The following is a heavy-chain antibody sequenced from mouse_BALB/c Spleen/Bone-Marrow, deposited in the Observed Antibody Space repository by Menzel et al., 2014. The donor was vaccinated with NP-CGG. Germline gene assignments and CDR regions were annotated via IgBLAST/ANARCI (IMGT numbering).Heavy chain of an antibody. CDR2: IWAGGST. Sequence: VKLVESGPGLVAPSQSLSITCTVSGFSLTSYGVHWVRQPPGKGLEWLGVIWAGGSTNYNSALMSRLSISKDNFKSQVFLKMNSLQTDDAAVCYCARGGIYWYCEVWGAGTTVTVSS. CDR1: GFSLTSYG. CDR3: ARGGIYWYCEV. J-gene: IGHJ1*01. V-gene: IGHV2-9*02.